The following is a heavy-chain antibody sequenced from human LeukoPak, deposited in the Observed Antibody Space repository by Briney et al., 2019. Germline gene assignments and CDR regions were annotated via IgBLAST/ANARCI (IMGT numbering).Heavy chain of an antibody. D-gene: IGHD3/OR15-3a*01. Sequence: SETLSLTCTVSGGSISSYYWSWIRQPPGKGLEWIGYIYYSGSTNYNPSLKSQVTISVDTSKNQFSLKLSSVTAADTVVYYCASGLGIRFFDYWGQGTLVTVSS. V-gene: IGHV4-59*01. CDR3: ASGLGIRFFDY. CDR1: GGSISSYY. CDR2: IYYSGST. J-gene: IGHJ4*02.